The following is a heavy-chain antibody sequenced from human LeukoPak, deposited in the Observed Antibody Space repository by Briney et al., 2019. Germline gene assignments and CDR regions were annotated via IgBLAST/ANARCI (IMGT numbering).Heavy chain of an antibody. J-gene: IGHJ4*02. V-gene: IGHV1-2*02. CDR1: GYSFTDYY. D-gene: IGHD3-9*01. Sequence: ASVKVSCKASGYSFTDYYMHWVRQAPGQGLEWMGWINPNSGDTNYAQKFQGRVTMTRDTSISTAYMELSRLRSDDTAVYYCARVIHAYYDILTGYYDYWGQGTLVTVSS. CDR3: ARVIHAYYDILTGYYDY. CDR2: INPNSGDT.